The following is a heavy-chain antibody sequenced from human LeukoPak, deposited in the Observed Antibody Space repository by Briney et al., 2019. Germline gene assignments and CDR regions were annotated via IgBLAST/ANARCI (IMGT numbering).Heavy chain of an antibody. Sequence: ASVKVSCKASGYTFTGYYMHWVRQAPGQGLEWMGWINPNSGGTNYAQKFQGRVTMTRDTSISTAYMELSRLRSDDTAVYYCARHYYGSSASLLNIWGQGTMVTVSS. D-gene: IGHD3-22*01. V-gene: IGHV1-2*02. J-gene: IGHJ3*02. CDR2: INPNSGGT. CDR3: ARHYYGSSASLLNI. CDR1: GYTFTGYY.